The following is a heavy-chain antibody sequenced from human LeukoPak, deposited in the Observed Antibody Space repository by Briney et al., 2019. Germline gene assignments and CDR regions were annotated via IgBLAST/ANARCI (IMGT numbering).Heavy chain of an antibody. Sequence: PGGSLRLSCSASGFTFSSYAMHWVRQAPGKGLEYVSAISSNGGSTYYADSVKGRFTISRDNSKNSLYLQMNSLRAEDTAVYYCAREGQQWLGTSYYYYYGMDVWGQGTTVTVSS. J-gene: IGHJ6*02. CDR2: ISSNGGST. V-gene: IGHV3-64*04. D-gene: IGHD6-19*01. CDR1: GFTFSSYA. CDR3: AREGQQWLGTSYYYYYGMDV.